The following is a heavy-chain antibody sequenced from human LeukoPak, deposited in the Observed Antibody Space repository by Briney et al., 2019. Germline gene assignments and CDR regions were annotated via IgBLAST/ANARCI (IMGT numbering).Heavy chain of an antibody. Sequence: GGSLRLSCAASGFTFSSYAMSWVRQAPGKGLEWVSAISGSGGSTYYADSVKGRFTISRDNSKNTLYLQMNSLRAEDTAVYYCAKDPHIVVVPAANRSWGQGTLVTVSS. CDR3: AKDPHIVVVPAANRS. CDR1: GFTFSSYA. J-gene: IGHJ5*02. D-gene: IGHD2-2*01. CDR2: ISGSGGST. V-gene: IGHV3-23*01.